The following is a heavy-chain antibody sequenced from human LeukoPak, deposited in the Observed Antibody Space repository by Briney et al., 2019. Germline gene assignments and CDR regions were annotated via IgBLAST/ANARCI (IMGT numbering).Heavy chain of an antibody. D-gene: IGHD4-17*01. V-gene: IGHV3-30-3*01. CDR3: ARERLRLNWFDP. CDR1: GFHFSSFG. CDR2: ISYDGSNK. Sequence: GSLKLSCATFGFHFSSFGNAWVRQAPGKGLEWVGVISYDGSNKYYADSVKGRFTISRDNSKNTLYLQMNSLRAEDAAVYYCARERLRLNWFDPWGQGTLVTVSS. J-gene: IGHJ5*02.